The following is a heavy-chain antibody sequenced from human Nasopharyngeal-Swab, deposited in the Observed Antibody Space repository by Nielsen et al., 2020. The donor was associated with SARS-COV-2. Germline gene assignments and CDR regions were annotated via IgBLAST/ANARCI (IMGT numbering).Heavy chain of an antibody. CDR3: AKEALPSSYYYYYMDV. CDR1: GFTFDDYA. Sequence: GGSLRLSCAASGFTFDDYAMHWVRQAPGKGLEWVSGISWNSGSIGYADSVKGRFTISRDNAKNSLYPQMNSLRAEDTALYYCAKEALPSSYYYYYMDVWGKGTTVTVSS. V-gene: IGHV3-9*01. CDR2: ISWNSGSI. D-gene: IGHD2-2*01. J-gene: IGHJ6*03.